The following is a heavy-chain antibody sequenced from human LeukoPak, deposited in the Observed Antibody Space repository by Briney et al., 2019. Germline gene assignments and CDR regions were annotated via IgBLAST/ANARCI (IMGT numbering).Heavy chain of an antibody. CDR3: AREFGITIFGADP. V-gene: IGHV1-2*02. CDR2: INPNSGGT. CDR1: GYTFTGHY. D-gene: IGHD3-3*01. J-gene: IGHJ5*02. Sequence: ASVKVSCKASGYTFTGHYMHWVRQAPGQGLEWMGWINPNSGGTNYAQKFQGRVTMTRDTSISTAYMELSRLRSDDTAVYYCAREFGITIFGADPWGQGTLVTVSS.